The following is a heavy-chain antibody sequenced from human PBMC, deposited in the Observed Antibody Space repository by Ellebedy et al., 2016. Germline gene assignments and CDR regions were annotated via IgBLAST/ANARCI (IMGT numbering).Heavy chain of an antibody. V-gene: IGHV3-30*18. CDR3: AKHEGLGQWLLLD. D-gene: IGHD5-12*01. CDR1: GFTFTNYA. J-gene: IGHJ4*02. Sequence: GESLKISXAAAGFTFTNYAIHWVRQAPGKGLEWVAVVSIDGKREYYSDSVKGRFIVSRDNSKNTLYLQMNSLRTDDTAIYYCAKHEGLGQWLLLDWGQGTLVTVSS. CDR2: VSIDGKRE.